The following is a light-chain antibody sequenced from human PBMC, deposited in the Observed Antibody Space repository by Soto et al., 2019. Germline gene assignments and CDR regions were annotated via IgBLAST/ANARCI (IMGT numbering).Light chain of an antibody. CDR1: QTISRG. CDR2: KAS. Sequence: DIQMSQSPSTLSGSVGDRVTITCRASQTISRGLAWYQQNSGKAPKLMVYKASTLKSGVPSRFSGSGSGTEFSLTISSLQPDDFATYYCQRYSSYSEAFGQGTKVELK. CDR3: QRYSSYSEA. J-gene: IGKJ1*01. V-gene: IGKV1-5*03.